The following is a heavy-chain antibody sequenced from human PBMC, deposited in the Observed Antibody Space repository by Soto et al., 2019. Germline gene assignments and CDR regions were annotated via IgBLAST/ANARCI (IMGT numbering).Heavy chain of an antibody. J-gene: IGHJ4*02. V-gene: IGHV4-61*01. D-gene: IGHD6-6*01. CDR1: GGSFKSGSYS. CDR2: VYHTGRT. CDR3: ARQAARNYIDS. Sequence: PSETLSLTCTVSGGSFKSGSYSWSWIRQPPGKGLEWIGYVYHTGRTSYNPSLKSRVSISMDTSKNQFSLNLDSATAADTAVYYCARQAARNYIDSWGQGNSVTVSS.